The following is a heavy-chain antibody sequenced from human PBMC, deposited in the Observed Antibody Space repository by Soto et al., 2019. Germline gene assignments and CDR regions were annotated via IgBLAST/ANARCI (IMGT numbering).Heavy chain of an antibody. Sequence: ASVKVSCKASGYAFTSYGISWVRQAPGQGLEWMGWISAYNGNTNYAQKLQGRVTMTTDTSTSTAYVELRSLRSDDTAVYYCARVFRSGWYYIWGQGTMVTVSS. D-gene: IGHD6-19*01. V-gene: IGHV1-18*04. CDR1: GYAFTSYG. CDR3: ARVFRSGWYYI. CDR2: ISAYNGNT. J-gene: IGHJ3*02.